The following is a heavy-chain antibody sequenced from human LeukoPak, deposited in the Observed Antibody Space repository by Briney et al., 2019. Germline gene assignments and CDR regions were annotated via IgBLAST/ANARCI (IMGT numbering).Heavy chain of an antibody. CDR1: GGSISSGSYY. CDR2: IYTSGST. Sequence: SETLSLTCTVSGGSISSGSYYWSWIRQPAGKGLEWIGRIYTSGSTNYNPSLKSRVTISVDTSKNQFSLKLSSVTAADTAVYYCARGTGPFHYFDYWGQGTLVTVSS. J-gene: IGHJ4*02. V-gene: IGHV4-61*02. D-gene: IGHD1-1*01. CDR3: ARGTGPFHYFDY.